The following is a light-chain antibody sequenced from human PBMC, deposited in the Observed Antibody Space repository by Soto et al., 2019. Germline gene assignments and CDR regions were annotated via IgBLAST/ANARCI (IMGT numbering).Light chain of an antibody. Sequence: DIVLTQSPGPLSLSPGERATLSCRASESVSNNYLAWHQQKPGQAPRLLIYGASGRAAGIPDRFSGSGSGTDFILTISGLEPEDFALCDGQQYGSSVTFGGGTKVEIK. V-gene: IGKV3-20*01. CDR3: QQYGSSVT. CDR2: GAS. CDR1: ESVSNNY. J-gene: IGKJ4*01.